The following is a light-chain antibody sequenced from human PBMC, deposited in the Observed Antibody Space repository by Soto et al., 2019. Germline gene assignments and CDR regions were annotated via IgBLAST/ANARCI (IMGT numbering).Light chain of an antibody. J-gene: IGKJ1*01. CDR3: QQYGSSPRT. CDR1: QSVSSTY. Sequence: EIVLTHSPGTLSLSPWEIATLSCRASQSVSSTYLAWYQQKPGQAPRPLIYGVSTRATGIPDRFSGSGSGTDFTLTISRLEPEDCAVYYCQQYGSSPRTFGQGTKVDIK. V-gene: IGKV3-20*01. CDR2: GVS.